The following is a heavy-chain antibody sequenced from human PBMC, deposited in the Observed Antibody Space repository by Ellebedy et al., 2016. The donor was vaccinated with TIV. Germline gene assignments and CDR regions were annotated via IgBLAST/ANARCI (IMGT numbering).Heavy chain of an antibody. Sequence: GGSLRLXXAASGFTFSDYYMSWVRQAPGKGLEWVSYISSSGSTIYYADSVKGRFTISRHNAKNSLYLQLHSLRAEDTAVYYCARGPINRSGPAGFDYWGQGTLVTVSS. D-gene: IGHD7-27*01. J-gene: IGHJ4*02. V-gene: IGHV3-11*01. CDR3: ARGPINRSGPAGFDY. CDR2: ISSSGSTI. CDR1: GFTFSDYY.